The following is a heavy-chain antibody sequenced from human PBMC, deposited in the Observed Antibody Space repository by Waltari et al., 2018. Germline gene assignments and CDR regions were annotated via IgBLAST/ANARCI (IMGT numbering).Heavy chain of an antibody. J-gene: IGHJ4*02. CDR2: IYHSGST. CDR1: GYSISSGYY. D-gene: IGHD3-3*01. V-gene: IGHV4-38-2*01. CDR3: ARGRGYYDFWSGYYSGHYFDY. Sequence: QVQLQESGPGLVKPSETLSLTCAVSGYSISSGYYWGWIWQPPGKGLGWIGSIYHSGSTYYNPSLKSRVTISVDTSKNQFSLKLSSVTAADTAVYYCARGRGYYDFWSGYYSGHYFDYWGQGTLVTVSS.